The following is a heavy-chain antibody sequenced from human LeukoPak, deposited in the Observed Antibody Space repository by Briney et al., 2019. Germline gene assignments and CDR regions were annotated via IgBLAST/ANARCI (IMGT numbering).Heavy chain of an antibody. CDR1: GGSISSSSYY. V-gene: IGHV4-39*07. D-gene: IGHD1-26*01. CDR3: ASIGRELRDY. CDR2: IYYSGST. J-gene: IGHJ4*02. Sequence: SETLSLTCTVSGGSISSSSYYWGWIRQPPGKGLEWIGSIYYSGSTYYNPSLKSRVTISVDTSKNQFSLKLSSVTAADTAVYYCASIGRELRDYWGQGTLVTVSS.